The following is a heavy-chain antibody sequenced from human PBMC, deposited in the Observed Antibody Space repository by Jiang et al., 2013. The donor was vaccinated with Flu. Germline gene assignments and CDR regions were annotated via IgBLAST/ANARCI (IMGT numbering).Heavy chain of an antibody. J-gene: IGHJ4*02. D-gene: IGHD5-12*01. CDR3: ARGGGHGYYFDY. CDR2: IYYSGST. Sequence: GLVKPSETLSLTCTVSGGSISSYYWSWIRQPPGKGLEWIGYIYYSGSTNYNPSLKSRVTISVDTSKNQISLKLSSVTAADTAVYYCARGGGHGYYFDYWGQGTLVTVSS. V-gene: IGHV4-59*12. CDR1: GGSISSYY.